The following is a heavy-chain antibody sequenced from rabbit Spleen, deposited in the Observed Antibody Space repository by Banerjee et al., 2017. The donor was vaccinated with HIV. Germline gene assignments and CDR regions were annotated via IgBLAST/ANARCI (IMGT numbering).Heavy chain of an antibody. CDR2: AYAGSSDST. Sequence: QSLEESGGDLVKPGASLTLTCTASGVSFTISSYMCWVRQAPGKGLEWVACAYAGSSDSTYSATWAKGRFTISKTSSTTVTLEMTSLTVADTATFFCGRAGEGGYGYLDLWGPGTLVTVS. CDR1: GVSFTISSY. CDR3: GRAGEGGYGYLDL. J-gene: IGHJ4*01. D-gene: IGHD2-1*01. V-gene: IGHV1S40*01.